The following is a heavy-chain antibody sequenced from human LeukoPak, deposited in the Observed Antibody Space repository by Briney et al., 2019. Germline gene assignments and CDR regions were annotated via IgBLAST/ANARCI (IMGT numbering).Heavy chain of an antibody. J-gene: IGHJ3*02. CDR1: GFTFSSYW. D-gene: IGHD1-1*01. CDR3: ARVRKYNWNDDAFDI. Sequence: PGGSLRLSCAASGFTFSSYWMSWVRQAPGKGLEWVANIKQDGSEKYYVDSVKGRFTISRDNAKNSLYLQMNSLRAEDTAVYYCARVRKYNWNDDAFDIWGQGTMVTVSS. CDR2: IKQDGSEK. V-gene: IGHV3-7*01.